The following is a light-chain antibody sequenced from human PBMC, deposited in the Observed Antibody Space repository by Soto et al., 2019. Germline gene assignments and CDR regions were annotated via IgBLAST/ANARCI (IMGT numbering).Light chain of an antibody. CDR1: SSDVGSYEY. CDR3: SSYATNRDVL. Sequence: QSALTQPASVSGSPGQSITISCTGTSSDVGSYEYVSWYQQHPGKAPKLIIYEVSDRPSGVSNRISGSKSGNTASLTISGLQAEDEADYYCSSYATNRDVLFGGGTKLTVL. J-gene: IGLJ2*01. CDR2: EVS. V-gene: IGLV2-14*01.